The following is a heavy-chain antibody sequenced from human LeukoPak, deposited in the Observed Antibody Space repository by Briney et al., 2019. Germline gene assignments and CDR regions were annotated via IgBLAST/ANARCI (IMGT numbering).Heavy chain of an antibody. D-gene: IGHD2-15*01. J-gene: IGHJ3*02. CDR3: ARGVADTADAFDI. Sequence: SETLSLTCAVYGGSFSGYYWSWIRQPPGKGLEWIGEINHSGSTNYNPSLKSRVTISVDTSKNQFSLKLSSVTAADTAVYYCARGVADTADAFDIWGQGTMVTVSS. CDR1: GGSFSGYY. CDR2: INHSGST. V-gene: IGHV4-34*01.